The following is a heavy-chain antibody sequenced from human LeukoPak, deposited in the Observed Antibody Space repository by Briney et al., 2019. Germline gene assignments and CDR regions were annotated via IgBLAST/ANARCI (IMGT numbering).Heavy chain of an antibody. Sequence: ASVKVSCKASGYTFTSYGISWVRQAPGQGLEWMGWSSAYNGNTNYAQKLQGRVTMTTDTSTSTAYMELRSLRSDDTAVYYCARDLTDCSGGSCYRTSPIDYWGQGTLVTVSS. V-gene: IGHV1-18*01. J-gene: IGHJ4*02. CDR1: GYTFTSYG. D-gene: IGHD2-15*01. CDR3: ARDLTDCSGGSCYRTSPIDY. CDR2: SSAYNGNT.